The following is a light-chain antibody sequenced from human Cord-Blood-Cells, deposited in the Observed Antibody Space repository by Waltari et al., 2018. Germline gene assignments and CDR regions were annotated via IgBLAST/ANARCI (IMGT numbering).Light chain of an antibody. J-gene: IGLJ2*01. CDR2: DVS. CDR3: CSYTGSYTKV. V-gene: IGLV2-11*01. CDR1: SSDVGGYNY. Sequence: QSALTQPRSVSGSPGQSVTISCTGTSSDVGGYNYVSWYQQHPGKAPELMIYDVSKRPSGVPDRFSDSKSGNTASLTISGLQAEDEADYYCCSYTGSYTKVFGGGTKLTVL.